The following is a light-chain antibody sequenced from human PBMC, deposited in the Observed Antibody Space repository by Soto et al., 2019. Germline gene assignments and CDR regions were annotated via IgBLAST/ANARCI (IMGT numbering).Light chain of an antibody. Sequence: EIVLTQSPGTLSLSPGERATLSCRASQSIARSYLVWYQQRPGQAPRNLIYATSSRATGIPDRFSGSGSVTDFTLTISRLEPEDFAGYYCQQYSGSLKWAFGQGTKVEIK. CDR1: QSIARSY. V-gene: IGKV3-20*01. J-gene: IGKJ1*01. CDR3: QQYSGSLKWA. CDR2: ATS.